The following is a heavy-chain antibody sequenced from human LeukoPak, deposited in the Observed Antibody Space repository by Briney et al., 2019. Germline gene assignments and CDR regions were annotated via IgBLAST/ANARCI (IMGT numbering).Heavy chain of an antibody. CDR2: IYHSGST. V-gene: IGHV4-30-2*01. D-gene: IGHD3-22*01. CDR3: ARGSGDSSGYYNYYYYGMDV. Sequence: PSETLSLTCTVSGGSISSGGYYWSWIRQPPGKGLEWIGYIYHSGSTYYNPSLKSRVTISVDRSKNQFSLKLSSVTAADTAVYYCARGSGDSSGYYNYYYYGMDVWGQGTTVTVSS. CDR1: GGSISSGGYY. J-gene: IGHJ6*02.